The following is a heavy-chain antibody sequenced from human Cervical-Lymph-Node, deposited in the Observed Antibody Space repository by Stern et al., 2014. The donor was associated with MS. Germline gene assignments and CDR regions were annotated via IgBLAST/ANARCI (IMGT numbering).Heavy chain of an antibody. CDR1: EYTHNNYL. V-gene: IGHV1-46*02. D-gene: IGHD2-15*01. J-gene: IGHJ6*02. CDR3: AVRYCSGGRCYSVPDV. Sequence: VQLVESGSEVKKPGASVKVSCKASEYTHNNYLIHWVRQAPGKRPAWMGVINPSGTTNYAQKVQDRVTMTTDASTSTFYMELSRLRSEDTAVYYCAVRYCSGGRCYSVPDVWGQGTTVIVSS. CDR2: INPSGTT.